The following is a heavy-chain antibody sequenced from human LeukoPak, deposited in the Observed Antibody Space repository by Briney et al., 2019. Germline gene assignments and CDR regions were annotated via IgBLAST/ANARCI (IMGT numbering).Heavy chain of an antibody. D-gene: IGHD6-19*01. V-gene: IGHV1-69*13. J-gene: IGHJ3*02. CDR1: GSTFSSYA. CDR2: IIPIFGTA. CDR3: ARLGDHSSGWYDGVSATKNVRAFDI. Sequence: SGKDSCKASGSTFSSYAISWVRQAPGQGLEWMGGIIPIFGTANYAQKFQGRVTITADESTSTAYMELSSLRSEDTAVYYCARLGDHSSGWYDGVSATKNVRAFDIWGQGTMVTVSS.